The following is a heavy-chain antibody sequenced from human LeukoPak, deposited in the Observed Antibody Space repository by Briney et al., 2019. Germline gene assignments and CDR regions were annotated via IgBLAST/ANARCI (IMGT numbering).Heavy chain of an antibody. CDR3: AKALWFGELNY. CDR1: GFTFSTYG. V-gene: IGHV3-30*18. J-gene: IGHJ4*02. Sequence: GGSLRLSCAASGFTFSTYGMHRVRQAPGKGLEWVAVISYDGTNKYYADSVKGRFTISRDNSGNTLYLQLNSLRTEDTAVYYCAKALWFGELNYWGQGTLVTVSS. CDR2: ISYDGTNK. D-gene: IGHD3-10*01.